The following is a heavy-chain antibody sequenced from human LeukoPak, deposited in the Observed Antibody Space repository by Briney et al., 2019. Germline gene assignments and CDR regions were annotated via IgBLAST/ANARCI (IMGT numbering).Heavy chain of an antibody. J-gene: IGHJ5*02. CDR3: AGDWGHGYLSPDSDWFDP. V-gene: IGHV1-69*05. CDR1: GGTFSSYA. D-gene: IGHD5-24*01. CDR2: IIPIFGTA. Sequence: ASVKVSCKASGGTFSSYAISWVRQAPGPGLEWMGGIIPIFGTANYAQKFQGRVTITTDESTSTAYMELSSLRSEDTAVYYCAGDWGHGYLSPDSDWFDPWGQGTLVTVSS.